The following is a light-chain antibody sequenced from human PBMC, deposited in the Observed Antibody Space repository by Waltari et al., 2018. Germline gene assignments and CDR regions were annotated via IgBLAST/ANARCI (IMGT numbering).Light chain of an antibody. Sequence: EIIMTQSPATLSLSPGERATLSCRASQNVNSNLAWYQQKPGQAPRLLIYGASIRATGIPARFSGSGSVTQFTLTLNSLQSEDSAVYFCQQHNDWPPWTFGQGTKVELK. V-gene: IGKV3-15*01. CDR1: QNVNSN. CDR3: QQHNDWPPWT. CDR2: GAS. J-gene: IGKJ1*01.